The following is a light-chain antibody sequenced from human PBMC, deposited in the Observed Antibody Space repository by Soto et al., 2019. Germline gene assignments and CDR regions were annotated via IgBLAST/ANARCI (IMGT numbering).Light chain of an antibody. J-gene: IGLJ1*01. CDR1: STDVGGYNY. V-gene: IGLV2-8*01. Sequence: QSALTQPPSASGSPGQSVTISCTGTSTDVGGYNYISWYQHHPGKGPKLIIYEVSERPSGVPDRFSGSKSGNTASLTVSGLQAEDEADYYRSSYAGSNNRGVFGSGTKVTVL. CDR3: SSYAGSNNRGV. CDR2: EVS.